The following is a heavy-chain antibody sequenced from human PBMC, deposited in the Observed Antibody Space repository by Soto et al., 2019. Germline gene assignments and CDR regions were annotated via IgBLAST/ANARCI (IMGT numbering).Heavy chain of an antibody. Sequence: QVQLVQSGAEVKKPGASVKVSCKASGYTFTNYGISWVRQAPGQGLEWMGWISAYNGNTNYAQILQGRVTMTTDTSTTTDYLEVRSLRFDDTAVYYCARDGSRMTTTYYFDYWGQGTLVTVSS. D-gene: IGHD4-17*01. V-gene: IGHV1-18*01. CDR1: GYTFTNYG. CDR3: ARDGSRMTTTYYFDY. J-gene: IGHJ4*02. CDR2: ISAYNGNT.